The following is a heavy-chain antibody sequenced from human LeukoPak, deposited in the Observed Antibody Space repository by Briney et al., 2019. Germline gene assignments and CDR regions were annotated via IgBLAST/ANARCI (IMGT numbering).Heavy chain of an antibody. J-gene: IGHJ4*02. V-gene: IGHV3-23*01. CDR2: ISGSDGST. D-gene: IGHD1-26*01. CDR1: GFTFSSYA. CDR3: AKPNSGSYYFWCFDY. Sequence: GGSLRLSCAASGFTFSSYAMSWVRQAPGKGLEWVSAISGSDGSTYYADSVKGRFTISRDDSKNTLYLQMNSLRAEDTALYCCAKPNSGSYYFWCFDYWGQGTLVTVSS.